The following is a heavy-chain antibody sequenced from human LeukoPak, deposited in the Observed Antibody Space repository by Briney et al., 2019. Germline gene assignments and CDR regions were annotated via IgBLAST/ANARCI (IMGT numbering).Heavy chain of an antibody. J-gene: IGHJ4*02. Sequence: GGSLRLSCAASGFTFSSYAMSWVRQAPGKGLEWVSAISGSGGSTYYADSVKGRFTISRDNSKNTLYLQMNSLRAEDTAVYYCAKDTDYDSSDYFSRLSYYFDYWGQGTLVTVSS. CDR3: AKDTDYDSSDYFSRLSYYFDY. CDR2: ISGSGGST. D-gene: IGHD3-22*01. V-gene: IGHV3-23*01. CDR1: GFTFSSYA.